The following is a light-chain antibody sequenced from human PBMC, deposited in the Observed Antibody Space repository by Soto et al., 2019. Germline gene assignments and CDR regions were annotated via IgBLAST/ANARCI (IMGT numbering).Light chain of an antibody. Sequence: DIPMTQSPSSLSASVRDRVTITCRASPGISNYLAWYQQRPMKVPKLLIYAASTLQSGVPSRFSGSGSGTEFTLTISSLQPEDVGTYYCQRYDSDPAFGNGTKVDI. CDR2: AAS. J-gene: IGKJ1*01. CDR1: PGISNY. CDR3: QRYDSDPA. V-gene: IGKV1-27*01.